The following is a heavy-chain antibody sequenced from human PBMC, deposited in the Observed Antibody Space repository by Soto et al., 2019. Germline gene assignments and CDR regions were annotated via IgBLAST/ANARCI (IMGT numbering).Heavy chain of an antibody. CDR2: ISGSGDST. CDR3: AKASCSSSLLGFDY. Sequence: PGGSLRLSCAASGFTFSSYAMSWVRQAPGKGLEWVSAISGSGDSTYYADSVKGRFTISRDNSKDTLYLQMNSLRVEDTAVYHWAKASCSSSLLGFDYWGQGTPVTVSS. J-gene: IGHJ4*02. CDR1: GFTFSSYA. V-gene: IGHV3-23*01. D-gene: IGHD6-6*01.